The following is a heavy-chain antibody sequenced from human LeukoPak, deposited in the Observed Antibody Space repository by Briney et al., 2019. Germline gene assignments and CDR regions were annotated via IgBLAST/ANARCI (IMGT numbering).Heavy chain of an antibody. CDR2: INTNTGNP. V-gene: IGHV7-4-1*02. J-gene: IGHJ4*02. CDR3: ARAEEIETGYSYGRS. D-gene: IGHD5-18*01. Sequence: GAPVNVSFKASGYTFTSYAMNWVRQAPGQGLEWMGWINTNTGNPTYAQGFTGRFVFSLDTSVSTAYLQISSLKAEDTAVYYCARAEEIETGYSYGRSWGQGTLVTVSS. CDR1: GYTFTSYA.